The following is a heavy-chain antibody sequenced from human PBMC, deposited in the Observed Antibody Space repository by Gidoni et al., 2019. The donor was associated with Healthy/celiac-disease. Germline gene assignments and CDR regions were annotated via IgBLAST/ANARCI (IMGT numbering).Heavy chain of an antibody. J-gene: IGHJ6*02. CDR1: GYTFTSYG. V-gene: IGHV1-18*01. Sequence: QVQLVQSGAEVKTPGASVKASCKASGYTFTSYGISWVRQAPGQVLERMGWISAYNGNTNYAQKLQGRVTMNTDTSTSTAYMELRSLRSDDTAVYYCARDQDQIRFLEWLPYYGMDVWGQGTTVTVSS. CDR2: ISAYNGNT. CDR3: ARDQDQIRFLEWLPYYGMDV. D-gene: IGHD3-3*01.